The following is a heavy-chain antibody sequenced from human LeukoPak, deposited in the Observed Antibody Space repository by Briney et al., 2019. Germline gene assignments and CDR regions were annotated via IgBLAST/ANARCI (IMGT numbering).Heavy chain of an antibody. CDR1: GGTFSSYA. D-gene: IGHD6-6*01. Sequence: GASVKVSCKASGGTFSSYAISWVRQAPGQGLEWTGGIIPIFGTANYAQKFQGRVTITADESTSTAYMELSSLRSEDTAVYYCASALPGGIAARVYYYYYMDVWGKGTTVTVSS. V-gene: IGHV1-69*13. CDR2: IIPIFGTA. CDR3: ASALPGGIAARVYYYYYMDV. J-gene: IGHJ6*03.